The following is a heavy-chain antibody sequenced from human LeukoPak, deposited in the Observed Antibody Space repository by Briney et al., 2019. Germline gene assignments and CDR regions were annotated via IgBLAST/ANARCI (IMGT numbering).Heavy chain of an antibody. D-gene: IGHD3-22*01. V-gene: IGHV3-48*01. CDR3: ARGSTYYDSSGQVPFDY. CDR2: ISSSSSTI. Sequence: GGSLRLTCAASGFTFSTYSMNWVRQAPGKGLEWVSYISSSSSTIYYADSVKGRFTISRDNAKNSLYLQMNSLRAEDTAVYYCARGSTYYDSSGQVPFDYWGQGTLVTVSS. J-gene: IGHJ4*02. CDR1: GFTFSTYS.